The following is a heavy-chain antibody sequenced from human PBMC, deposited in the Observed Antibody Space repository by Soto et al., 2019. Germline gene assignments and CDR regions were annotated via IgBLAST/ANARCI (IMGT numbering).Heavy chain of an antibody. J-gene: IGHJ4*02. CDR3: PKGIYDSSGYYYGGVDY. Sequence: GGSLRLSXAASGFTFSSYGMHWVRQAPGKGLEWVAVISYDGSNKYYADSVKGRFTISRDNSKNTLYLQMNSLRAEDTAVYYCPKGIYDSSGYYYGGVDYWGQGTLVTVSS. V-gene: IGHV3-30*18. CDR2: ISYDGSNK. D-gene: IGHD3-22*01. CDR1: GFTFSSYG.